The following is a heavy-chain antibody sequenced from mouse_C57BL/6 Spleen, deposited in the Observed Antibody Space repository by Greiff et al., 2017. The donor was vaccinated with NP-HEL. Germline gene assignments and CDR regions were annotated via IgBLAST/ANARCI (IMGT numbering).Heavy chain of an antibody. CDR1: GYTFTSYW. Sequence: QVQLKQPGAELVKPGASVKLSCKASGYTFTSYWMHWVKQRPGQGLEWIGMIHPNSGSTNYNEKFKSKATLTVDKSSSTAYMQLSSLTSEDSAVYYCARYGYSNYWYYFDYWGQGTTLTVSS. D-gene: IGHD2-5*01. J-gene: IGHJ2*01. CDR3: ARYGYSNYWYYFDY. V-gene: IGHV1-64*01. CDR2: IHPNSGST.